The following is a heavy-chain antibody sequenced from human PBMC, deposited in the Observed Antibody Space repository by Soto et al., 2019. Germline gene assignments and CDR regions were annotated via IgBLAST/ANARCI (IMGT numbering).Heavy chain of an antibody. V-gene: IGHV5-51*01. CDR2: TYPGDSDT. CDR1: GYSFTSYW. J-gene: IGHJ6*02. Sequence: AETLKISCKGSGYSFTSYWIGWVRQMPWKGLEWMGITYPGDSDTRYSPSFQGQVTISADKSISTAYLQWSSLKASDTAMYYCARHADVVVPAAPSGYYYYGMDVWGQGTTVTVSS. D-gene: IGHD2-2*01. CDR3: ARHADVVVPAAPSGYYYYGMDV.